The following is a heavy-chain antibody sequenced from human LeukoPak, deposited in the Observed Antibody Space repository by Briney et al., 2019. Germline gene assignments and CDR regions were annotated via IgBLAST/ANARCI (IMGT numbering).Heavy chain of an antibody. CDR2: IIPIFGTA. V-gene: IGHV1-69*13. Sequence: GASVKVSCKASGGTFSSYAISWVRQAPGQGLEWMGGIIPIFGTANYAQKFQGRVTITADESTSTAYMELSSLRSEDTAVYYCARTSYDYVWGSYRLFDHWGQGTLVTVSS. CDR3: ARTSYDYVWGSYRLFDH. J-gene: IGHJ4*02. CDR1: GGTFSSYA. D-gene: IGHD3-16*02.